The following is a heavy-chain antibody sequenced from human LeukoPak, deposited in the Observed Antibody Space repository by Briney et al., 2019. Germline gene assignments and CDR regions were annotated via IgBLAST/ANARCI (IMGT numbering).Heavy chain of an antibody. V-gene: IGHV3-23*01. J-gene: IGHJ3*01. CDR2: FSATDGSA. Sequence: GGSLRLSCAASGFTFSSYAMTWVRQAPGKGLEWVSAFSATDGSAQYAESVKGRFTISRDNSKNRLYLQMNSLRAEDTAVYYCAKARMAAAGTGAFDVWGQGTMVTVSS. CDR1: GFTFSSYA. D-gene: IGHD6-13*01. CDR3: AKARMAAAGTGAFDV.